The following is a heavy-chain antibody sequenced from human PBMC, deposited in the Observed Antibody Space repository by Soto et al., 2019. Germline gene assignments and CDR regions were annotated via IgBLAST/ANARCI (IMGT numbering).Heavy chain of an antibody. D-gene: IGHD3-10*01. CDR1: GFTFSSYW. CDR2: IKQDGSEK. V-gene: IGHV3-7*01. J-gene: IGHJ4*02. Sequence: EVQLVESGGGLVQPGGSLRLSCAASGFTFSSYWMSWVRQAPGKGLEWVANIKQDGSEKYYVDSVKGRFTISRDNAKNSLYLQMNSLRAEDTAVYYCAREWGSGSYTFDYWGQGTLVTVSS. CDR3: AREWGSGSYTFDY.